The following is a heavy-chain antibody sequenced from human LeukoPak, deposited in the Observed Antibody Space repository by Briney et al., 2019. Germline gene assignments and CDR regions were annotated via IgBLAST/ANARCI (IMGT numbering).Heavy chain of an antibody. D-gene: IGHD6-13*01. Sequence: GASVKVSCRASGYTFTGYYMSWVRQAPGQGLEWMGWINPDSGGTHYAQNFQGWVTMTRDTSISTAYMELRSLRSDDTAVYYCARAHDSSSWYRGYYYYGMDVWGQGTTVTVSS. CDR3: ARAHDSSSWYRGYYYYGMDV. CDR1: GYTFTGYY. CDR2: INPDSGGT. V-gene: IGHV1-2*04. J-gene: IGHJ6*02.